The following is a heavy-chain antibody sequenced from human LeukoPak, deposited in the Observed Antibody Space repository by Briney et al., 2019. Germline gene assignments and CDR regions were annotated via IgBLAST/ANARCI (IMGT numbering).Heavy chain of an antibody. CDR3: ARLIAVAGIRWFDP. CDR1: GGSISSSSYY. V-gene: IGHV4-39*07. Sequence: PSETLSLTCTVSGGSISSSSYYWGWIRQPPGKGLEWIGSIYYSGSTYYNPSLKSRVTISVDTSKNQFSLKLSSVTAADTAVYYCARLIAVAGIRWFDPWGQGTLVTVSS. CDR2: IYYSGST. J-gene: IGHJ5*02. D-gene: IGHD6-19*01.